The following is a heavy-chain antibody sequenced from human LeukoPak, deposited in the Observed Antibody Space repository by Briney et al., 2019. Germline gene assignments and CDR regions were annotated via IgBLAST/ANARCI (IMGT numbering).Heavy chain of an antibody. CDR1: GYTFTGYY. Sequence: ASVKVSCKASGYTFTGYYIHWVRQAPGQGLEWMGRINPNTGGTDYAQKFQGRVTMTRDTSITTAYMELSRLTSDDTAIYYCAKVQPSITAAGNWLGPWGQGALVTVSS. J-gene: IGHJ5*02. CDR2: INPNTGGT. CDR3: AKVQPSITAAGNWLGP. V-gene: IGHV1-2*06. D-gene: IGHD6-13*01.